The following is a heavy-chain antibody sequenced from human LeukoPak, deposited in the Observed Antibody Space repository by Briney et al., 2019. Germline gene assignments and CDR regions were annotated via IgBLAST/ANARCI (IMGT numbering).Heavy chain of an antibody. CDR3: ARGYDSSGYYYPDWFDP. CDR2: INHSGST. CDR1: GGSFSGYY. J-gene: IGHJ5*02. D-gene: IGHD3-22*01. Sequence: SDTLSLTCAVYGGSFSGYYWSWIRQPPGKGLEWIGEINHSGSTNYNPSLKSRVTISVDTSKNHFSLRLSSVTAADTAVYYCARGYDSSGYYYPDWFDPWGQGTLVTVSS. V-gene: IGHV4-34*01.